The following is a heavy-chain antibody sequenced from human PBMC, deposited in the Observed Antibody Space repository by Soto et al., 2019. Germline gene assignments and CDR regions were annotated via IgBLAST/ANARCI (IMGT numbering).Heavy chain of an antibody. CDR3: AKRAYCSDFDY. D-gene: IGHD3-10*01. J-gene: IGHJ4*02. Sequence: EVQLLESGGGLVQPGGSLRLSCAASGFTFSSYAMSWVRQAPGKGLEWVSVISGSGDSKYYADSVKGRFTISRDNTKNTLYLHMNSLRAEDTAVYYCAKRAYCSDFDYWGQGTLVTVSS. V-gene: IGHV3-23*01. CDR2: ISGSGDSK. CDR1: GFTFSSYA.